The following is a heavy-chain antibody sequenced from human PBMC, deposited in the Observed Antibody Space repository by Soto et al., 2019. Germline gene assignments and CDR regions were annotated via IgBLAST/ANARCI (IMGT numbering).Heavy chain of an antibody. CDR1: GVTFGSYG. D-gene: IGHD1-7*01. V-gene: IGHV3-23*01. CDR3: AKDRWYNWNYVTWFDP. CDR2: ISGSGGST. Sequence: GRPLRLPCAASGVTFGSYGMSRVRQAQGKGLEWVSAISGSGGSTYYADSVKGRFSISRDNSKNTLYLQMNSLRAEDTAVYYCAKDRWYNWNYVTWFDPWGQGTLVTVSS. J-gene: IGHJ5*02.